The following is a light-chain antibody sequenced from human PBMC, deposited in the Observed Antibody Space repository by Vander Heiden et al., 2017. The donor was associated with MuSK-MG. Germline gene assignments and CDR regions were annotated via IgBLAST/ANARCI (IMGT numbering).Light chain of an antibody. CDR1: RSNIEAGND. V-gene: IGLV1-40*01. Sequence: QSVLTQPPSVFGATGQCVTISCTGSRSNIEAGNDVHWYHQLPGKATKLLIYGNTNRPSGVPVRFSFSTSGSAASLAITGLQAEDEADYYCQSSGNIPSAPYVFGPGTKVTVV. J-gene: IGLJ1*01. CDR3: QSSGNIPSAPYV. CDR2: GNT.